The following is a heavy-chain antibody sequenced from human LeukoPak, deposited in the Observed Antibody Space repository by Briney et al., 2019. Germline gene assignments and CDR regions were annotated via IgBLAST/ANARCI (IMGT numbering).Heavy chain of an antibody. CDR1: GGTFSSYA. J-gene: IGHJ4*02. D-gene: IGHD3-10*01. V-gene: IGHV1-69*06. CDR3: ASPRPLGYYYGSGSYRDPFDY. Sequence: VASVKVSCKASGGTFSSYAISWVRLAPGQGLEWMGGIIPIFGTANYAQKFQGRVTITADKSTSTAYMELSSLRSEDTAVYYCASPRPLGYYYGSGSYRDPFDYWGQGTLVTVSS. CDR2: IIPIFGTA.